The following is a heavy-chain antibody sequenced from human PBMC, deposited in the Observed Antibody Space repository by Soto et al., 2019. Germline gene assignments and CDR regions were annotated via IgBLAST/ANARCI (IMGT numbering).Heavy chain of an antibody. J-gene: IGHJ4*03. CDR2: MNRSGDI. CDR1: GGSFSGYY. CDR3: ARWAYY. Sequence: QVQLRQWGAGLLKPSETLFLTCDVYGGSFSGYYWTWIRQPPGKGLEWIGEMNRSGDIHYNPSLMNRVTISADTSNNQFSLKLTSVTADDTAVYYCARWAYYWGQGMLVTVSS. D-gene: IGHD2-21*01. V-gene: IGHV4-34*01.